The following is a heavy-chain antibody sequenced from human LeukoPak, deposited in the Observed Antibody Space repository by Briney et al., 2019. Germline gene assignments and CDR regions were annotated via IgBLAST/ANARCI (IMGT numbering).Heavy chain of an antibody. J-gene: IGHJ3*01. CDR2: IRYVGRNT. V-gene: IGHV3-30*02. Sequence: GGSLRLSCAASGFAFSGYGMHWVRQAPGKGLEWVAFIRYVGRNTYYADSVKGRFTISRDNSQSRLYLQMNSVRPEDTAVYYCVKRLEYSSTWYSAFDVWGQGTMVTVSS. D-gene: IGHD6-13*01. CDR1: GFAFSGYG. CDR3: VKRLEYSSTWYSAFDV.